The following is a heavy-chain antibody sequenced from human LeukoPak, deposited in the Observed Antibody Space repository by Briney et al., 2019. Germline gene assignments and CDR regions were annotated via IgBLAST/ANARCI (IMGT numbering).Heavy chain of an antibody. V-gene: IGHV4-59*08. D-gene: IGHD3-22*01. J-gene: IGHJ3*02. CDR3: ARLDRPGGRTGDVFDI. Sequence: SETLSLTCTDSGGPISGYHWSWFRQPPGKGLGWIGYIDYTWNTNYSPSLKSRVTMSLDMSKNQFSLEMNSVTAADTAMFYCARLDRPGGRTGDVFDIWGQGTMVTVSS. CDR2: IDYTWNT. CDR1: GGPISGYH.